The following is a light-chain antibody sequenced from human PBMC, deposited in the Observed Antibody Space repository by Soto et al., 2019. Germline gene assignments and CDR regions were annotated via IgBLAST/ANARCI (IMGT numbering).Light chain of an antibody. J-gene: IGKJ1*01. Sequence: DIQMTQPPSTLSASVGDRVTITCRASQSISSWLAWYQQKPGKAPKLLIYKASSLESGVPSGFSGSGSGTEFTLTISSLQPDDVATYYCQQYSGYSRTFGQGTKVDIK. CDR3: QQYSGYSRT. CDR2: KAS. CDR1: QSISSW. V-gene: IGKV1-5*03.